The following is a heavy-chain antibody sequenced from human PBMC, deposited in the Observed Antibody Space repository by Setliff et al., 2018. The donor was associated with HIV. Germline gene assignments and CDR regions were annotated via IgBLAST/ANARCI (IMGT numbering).Heavy chain of an antibody. Sequence: ASVKVSCKASGYTFTSYGISWVRQAPGQGLEWMGWISAYNGNTNYAQKFQGRVTMTRDTSISTAYMELSRLRSDDTAVYYCARDPYYVWGSPSNWFDPWGQGTLVTVSS. D-gene: IGHD3-16*01. V-gene: IGHV1-18*01. CDR2: ISAYNGNT. CDR1: GYTFTSYG. CDR3: ARDPYYVWGSPSNWFDP. J-gene: IGHJ5*02.